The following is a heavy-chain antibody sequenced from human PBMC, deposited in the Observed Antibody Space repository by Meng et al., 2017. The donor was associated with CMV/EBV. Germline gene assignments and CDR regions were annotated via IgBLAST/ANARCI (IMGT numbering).Heavy chain of an antibody. CDR3: ASDYYDSGGYHPVEFDY. Sequence: GESLKISCAASGFTFNIYAMHWVRQAPGKGLDWVTLISPDASHKYYADSVKGRFSISRDNSKNTLYLQMNSLRAEDTAVYYCASDYYDSGGYHPVEFDYWGQGTLVTVSS. CDR1: GFTFNIYA. D-gene: IGHD3-22*01. V-gene: IGHV3-30*04. J-gene: IGHJ4*02. CDR2: ISPDASHK.